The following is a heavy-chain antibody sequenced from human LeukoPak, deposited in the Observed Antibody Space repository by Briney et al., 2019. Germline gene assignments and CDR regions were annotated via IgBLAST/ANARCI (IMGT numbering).Heavy chain of an antibody. V-gene: IGHV5-51*01. D-gene: IGHD3-22*01. CDR3: ARGPATMIVPGEVFDY. Sequence: GESLKISCKGSGYNFLTSWIGWVRQMPGKGLEWMGIIYPTDSDTRFSPSFQGQVTISVDKSITTAYLQWSSLKASDTAMYYCARGPATMIVPGEVFDYWGQGTLVTVSS. CDR2: IYPTDSDT. J-gene: IGHJ4*02. CDR1: GYNFLTSW.